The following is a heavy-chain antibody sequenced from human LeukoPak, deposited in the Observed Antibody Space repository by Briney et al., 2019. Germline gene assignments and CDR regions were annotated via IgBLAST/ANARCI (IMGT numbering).Heavy chain of an antibody. V-gene: IGHV3-21*01. CDR3: ARDYSSNFDWLQRQAGFDY. Sequence: GGSLRLSCAASGFTFSSYSMNWVRQAPGKGLEWVSSISSSSSYIYYADSVKGRFTISRDNAKNSLYLQMNSLRAEDTAVYYCARDYSSNFDWLQRQAGFDYWGQGTLVTVSS. J-gene: IGHJ4*02. CDR2: ISSSSSYI. D-gene: IGHD3-9*01. CDR1: GFTFSSYS.